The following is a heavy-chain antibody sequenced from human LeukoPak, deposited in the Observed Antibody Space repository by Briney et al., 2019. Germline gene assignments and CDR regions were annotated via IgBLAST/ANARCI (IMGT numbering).Heavy chain of an antibody. CDR1: GGSIGSGGYS. Sequence: SSETLSLTCAVSGGSIGSGGYSWSWIRQPPGKGLEWIGYIYHSGSTYYNPSLKSRVTISVDRSKNQFSLKLSSVTAADTAVYYCARAVGLLWFGELLNYGMDVWGKGTTVTVSS. CDR3: ARAVGLLWFGELLNYGMDV. J-gene: IGHJ6*04. D-gene: IGHD3-10*01. CDR2: IYHSGST. V-gene: IGHV4-30-2*01.